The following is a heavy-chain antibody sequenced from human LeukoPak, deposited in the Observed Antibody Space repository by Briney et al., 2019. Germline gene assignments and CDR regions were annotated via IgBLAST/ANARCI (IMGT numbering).Heavy chain of an antibody. J-gene: IGHJ3*02. D-gene: IGHD3-22*01. CDR1: GYTFTNYG. Sequence: ASVKVSCTASGYTFTNYGIRWVRQTPGQELEWIGSISAHNGETSYAQSLQGRVIMTTDMSTSVAYMEIRRLRYDDTALYYCARGTNYYDTSGYLDSFDIWGEGTMVTLSS. CDR3: ARGTNYYDTSGYLDSFDI. CDR2: ISAHNGET. V-gene: IGHV1-18*01.